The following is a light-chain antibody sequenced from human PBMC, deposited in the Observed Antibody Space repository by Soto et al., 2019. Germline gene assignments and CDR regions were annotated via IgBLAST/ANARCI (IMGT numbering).Light chain of an antibody. CDR1: SSDVGGYKF. CDR2: EVN. J-gene: IGLJ3*02. CDR3: LSYTSAITRV. V-gene: IGLV2-14*01. Sequence: QSVLTQPASVSASPGQSITISCTGTSSDVGGYKFVSWYQHHPGKAPKLMIYEVNNRPSGVSNRFSGSKSGNTASLTISGLQPEDEADYYCLSYTSAITRVFGGGTKLTVL.